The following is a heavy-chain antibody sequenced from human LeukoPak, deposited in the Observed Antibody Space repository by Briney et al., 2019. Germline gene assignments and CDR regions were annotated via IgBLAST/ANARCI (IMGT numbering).Heavy chain of an antibody. Sequence: GGSLRLSCAASGFTFSSYSMNWVRQAPGKGLEWVSYISSSSSTIYYADSVKGRFTISRDNAKNSLYLQMNSLRAEDTAVYYCARGLGSNPLYYFDYWGQGTLVTVSS. J-gene: IGHJ4*02. CDR1: GFTFSSYS. CDR3: ARGLGSNPLYYFDY. V-gene: IGHV3-48*04. CDR2: ISSSSSTI.